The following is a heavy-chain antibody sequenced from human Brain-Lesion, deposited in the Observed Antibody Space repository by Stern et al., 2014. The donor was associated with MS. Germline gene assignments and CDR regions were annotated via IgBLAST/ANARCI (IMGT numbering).Heavy chain of an antibody. Sequence: QVQLQESGPGLVKPSGTLSLTCAVSGYSISSGSWWSWVRQPPGKGLEWIGEISHSGNASYNPSLRSRVTISIDSSKNQVALSLTSVTAADTAVYYGARNGHYSSDYWGQGTLVTVSS. J-gene: IGHJ4*02. CDR1: GYSISSGSW. V-gene: IGHV4-4*02. D-gene: IGHD6-13*01. CDR2: ISHSGNA. CDR3: ARNGHYSSDY.